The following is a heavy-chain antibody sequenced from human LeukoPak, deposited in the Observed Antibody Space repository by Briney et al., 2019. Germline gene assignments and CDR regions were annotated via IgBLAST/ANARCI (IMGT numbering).Heavy chain of an antibody. CDR2: IGIDSGNT. CDR3: ARDHNYAFDN. J-gene: IGHJ4*02. V-gene: IGHV3-48*01. CDR1: GFPFIEYS. D-gene: IGHD1-1*01. Sequence: PGGSLRLSCTASGFPFIEYSMNWVRQVPGKGLEWISYIGIDSGNTKYADSVRGRFTISADKAKNSLYLQMNSLRVEDTAVYRCARDHNYAFDNWGQGTLVSVAS.